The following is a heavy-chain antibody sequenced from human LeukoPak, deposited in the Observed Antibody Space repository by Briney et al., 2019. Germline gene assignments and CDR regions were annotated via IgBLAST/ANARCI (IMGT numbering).Heavy chain of an antibody. CDR3: ARSSSGPLDFDY. V-gene: IGHV1-3*01. Sequence: ASVKVSCTASGYTFTSYAMHWVRQAPGQRLEWMGWINAGNGNTKYSQKLQGRVTITRDTSASTAYMELSSLRSEDTAVYYCARSSSGPLDFDYWGQGTLVTVSS. D-gene: IGHD6-19*01. CDR1: GYTFTSYA. J-gene: IGHJ4*02. CDR2: INAGNGNT.